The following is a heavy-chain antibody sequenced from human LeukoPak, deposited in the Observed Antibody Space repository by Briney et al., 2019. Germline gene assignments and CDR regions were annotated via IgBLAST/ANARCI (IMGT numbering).Heavy chain of an antibody. Sequence: ASVKVSCKASGYTFTSYAMNWVRQAPGRGLEWMGWINTNTGNPTYAQGFTGRFVFSLDTSVSTAYLQISSLKAEDTAVYYCARAYSRARYSSGWYAAYYYYYGMDVWGQGTTVTVSS. V-gene: IGHV7-4-1*02. CDR1: GYTFTSYA. D-gene: IGHD6-19*01. J-gene: IGHJ6*02. CDR3: ARAYSRARYSSGWYAAYYYYYGMDV. CDR2: INTNTGNP.